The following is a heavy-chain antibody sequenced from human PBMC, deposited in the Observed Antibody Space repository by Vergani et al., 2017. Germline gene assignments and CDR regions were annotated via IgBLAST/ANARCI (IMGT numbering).Heavy chain of an antibody. D-gene: IGHD2-2*01. Sequence: QLQLQESGSGLVKPSQTLSLTCAVSGGSISSGGYSWSWLRQPPGKGLEWIGYIYHSGSTYYNPSLKSRVTISVDRSKNQFSLKLSSVTAADTAVYYCASEDRYCSSTSCYQGWGQGTLVTVSS. CDR3: ASEDRYCSSTSCYQG. CDR2: IYHSGST. V-gene: IGHV4-30-2*01. CDR1: GGSISSGGYS. J-gene: IGHJ4*02.